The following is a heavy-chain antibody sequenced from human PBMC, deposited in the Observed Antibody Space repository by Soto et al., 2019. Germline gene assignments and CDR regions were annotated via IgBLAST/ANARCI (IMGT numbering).Heavy chain of an antibody. D-gene: IGHD2-15*01. CDR1: GFTFSSYA. V-gene: IGHV3-23*01. Sequence: GSLRLSCAASGFTFSSYAMSWVRQAPGKGLEWVSAISGSGGSTYYADSVKGRFTISRDNSKNTLYLQMNSLRAEDTAVYYCEKAGGSGGSCYGGLDYWGQGNLVTVSS. CDR3: EKAGGSGGSCYGGLDY. J-gene: IGHJ4*02. CDR2: ISGSGGST.